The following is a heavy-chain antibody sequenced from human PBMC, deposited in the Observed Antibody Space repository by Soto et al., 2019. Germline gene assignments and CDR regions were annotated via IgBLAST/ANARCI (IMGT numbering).Heavy chain of an antibody. J-gene: IGHJ4*02. Sequence: QVQLQESGPGLVKPSQTLSLTFTVSGASITSAEYYWSWVRQHPGKGLEWLAYIHYTGSSYYNPSLKSRLTISIDTSKSQFSLKLNSVTAADTAVYYCARGAIVVITSPLFDYWGQGTLVTVSS. V-gene: IGHV4-31*03. CDR2: IHYTGSS. D-gene: IGHD3-22*01. CDR3: ARGAIVVITSPLFDY. CDR1: GASITSAEYY.